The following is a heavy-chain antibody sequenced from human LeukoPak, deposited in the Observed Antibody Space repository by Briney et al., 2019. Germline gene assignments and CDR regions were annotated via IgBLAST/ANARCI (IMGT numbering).Heavy chain of an antibody. CDR1: GYTFTSYA. V-gene: IGHV1-3*01. Sequence: ASVKVSCKASGYTFTSYAMHWVRQAPGQRLEWMGWINAGNGNTKYSQRFQGRVTITRDTSASTAYMELSSLRSEDTAVYYCARDLRITMVRGVKGPYYYYGMDVWGQGTTVTVSS. CDR3: ARDLRITMVRGVKGPYYYYGMDV. D-gene: IGHD3-10*01. CDR2: INAGNGNT. J-gene: IGHJ6*02.